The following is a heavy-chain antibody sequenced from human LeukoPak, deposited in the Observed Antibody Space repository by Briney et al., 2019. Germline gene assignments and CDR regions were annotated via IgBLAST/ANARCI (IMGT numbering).Heavy chain of an antibody. J-gene: IGHJ4*02. Sequence: GGSLRLSCAVSGFTISNYWMSWVRQAPGKGLEWVANIKQDGSGEFYVDSVKGRFTISRDSAKNSLYLQMNSLRDEDTAVYYCARDLFDYLGQGTLVTVSS. V-gene: IGHV3-7*01. CDR3: ARDLFDY. CDR2: IKQDGSGE. CDR1: GFTISNYW.